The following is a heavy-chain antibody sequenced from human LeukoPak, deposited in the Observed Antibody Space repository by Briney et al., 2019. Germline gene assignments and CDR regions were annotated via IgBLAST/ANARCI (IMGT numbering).Heavy chain of an antibody. CDR3: ARVGVDIVS. D-gene: IGHD5/OR15-5a*01. CDR2: ISYDGSNK. J-gene: IGHJ5*02. Sequence: GGSLRLSCAASGFTFSSYAMHWVRQAPGKGLEWVAVISYDGSNKYYADSVKGRFTISRDNSKNTLYLQMNSLRAEDTAVYYCARVGVDIVSWGQGTLVPVSS. CDR1: GFTFSSYA. V-gene: IGHV3-30*01.